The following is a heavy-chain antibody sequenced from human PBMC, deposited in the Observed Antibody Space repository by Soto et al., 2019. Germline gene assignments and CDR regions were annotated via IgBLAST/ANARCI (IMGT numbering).Heavy chain of an antibody. CDR1: GGSFSGYY. CDR3: TYSWQEHSSSSVWDY. Sequence: QVQLQQWGEGLLKPSETLSLTCAVYGGSFSGYYWSWIRQPPGKGLELIGEINHSGSTNYNPTLHSRVTISVDTSKNQFSLQLSSVTAADTAVYYCTYSWQEHSSSSVWDYWGQGTLVTVSS. CDR2: INHSGST. V-gene: IGHV4-34*01. D-gene: IGHD6-6*01. J-gene: IGHJ4*02.